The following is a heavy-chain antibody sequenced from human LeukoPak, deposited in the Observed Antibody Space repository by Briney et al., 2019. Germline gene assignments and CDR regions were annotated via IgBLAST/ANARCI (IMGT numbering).Heavy chain of an antibody. D-gene: IGHD2-15*01. V-gene: IGHV5-51*01. CDR2: IYPGDSDT. CDR1: GYSFTTSW. Sequence: GESLKTSCKGSGYSFTTSWIGWVRQMPGKGLEWMGIIYPGDSDTRYSPSFQGQVTISADKSISTAYLQWSSLKASDTAMYYCVRSGGGYVGPFNYWGQGTLVTVSS. CDR3: VRSGGGYVGPFNY. J-gene: IGHJ4*02.